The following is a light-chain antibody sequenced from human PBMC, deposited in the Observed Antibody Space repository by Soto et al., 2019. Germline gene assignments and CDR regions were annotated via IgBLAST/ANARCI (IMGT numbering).Light chain of an antibody. CDR1: QTVHSN. V-gene: IGKV3-15*01. CDR3: QHYSKWPPT. J-gene: IGKJ3*01. Sequence: EVVMTQSPDTLSVYPGERVTLSCRASQTVHSNLAWYQQRPGQAPSLLISYASTRATGIPARFSGSGSGTEFTLTISSLQSEDSGVYYCQHYSKWPPTFGPGTKVEIK. CDR2: YAS.